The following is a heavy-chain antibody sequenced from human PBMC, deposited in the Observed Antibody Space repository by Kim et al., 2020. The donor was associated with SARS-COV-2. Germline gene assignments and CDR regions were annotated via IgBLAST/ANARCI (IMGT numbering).Heavy chain of an antibody. V-gene: IGHV1-18*01. CDR2: ISAYNGNT. D-gene: IGHD4-17*01. CDR1: GYTFTSYG. J-gene: IGHJ6*02. Sequence: ASVKVSCKASGYTFTSYGISWVRQAPGQGLEWMGWISAYNGNTNYAQKLQGRVTMTTDTSTSTAYMELRSLRSDDTAVYYCARNFDYGDYPVREMDVWGQGTTVTVSS. CDR3: ARNFDYGDYPVREMDV.